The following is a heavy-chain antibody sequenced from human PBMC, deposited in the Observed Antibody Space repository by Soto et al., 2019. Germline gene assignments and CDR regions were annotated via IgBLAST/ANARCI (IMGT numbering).Heavy chain of an antibody. V-gene: IGHV1-24*01. Sequence: ASVKVSCKVSGYTLTELSMHWVRQAPGKGLEWMGGFDPEDGETIYAQKFQGRVTMTEDTSTDTAYMELSSLRSEDTAVYYCATDFSSGWYFDYWGQGTLVTVSS. CDR1: GYTLTELS. D-gene: IGHD6-19*01. J-gene: IGHJ4*02. CDR3: ATDFSSGWYFDY. CDR2: FDPEDGET.